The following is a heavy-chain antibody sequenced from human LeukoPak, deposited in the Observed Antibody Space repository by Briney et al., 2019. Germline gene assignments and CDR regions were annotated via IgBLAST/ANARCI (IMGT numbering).Heavy chain of an antibody. V-gene: IGHV3-33*01. J-gene: IGHJ6*02. CDR1: GFTFSSYG. CDR2: IWFDGKNE. D-gene: IGHD2-8*01. CDR3: ARDRHCANGVCHSPPGMDV. Sequence: GGSLRLSCAASGFTFSSYGMHWVRQAPGKGLEWVADIWFDGKNEHFADSVKGRFTISRDNSKNTMYLQINSLRAEDTAVYYCARDRHCANGVCHSPPGMDVWGQGTTVTVSS.